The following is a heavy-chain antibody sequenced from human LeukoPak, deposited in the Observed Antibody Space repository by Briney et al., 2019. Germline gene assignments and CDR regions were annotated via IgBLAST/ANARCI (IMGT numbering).Heavy chain of an antibody. J-gene: IGHJ4*02. Sequence: SETLSLTCTVSGGSVSRDNYSWSWIRQPPGKGLEWIGYISYSGSTNYNPSLKSRVTISVDTSKNQFSLKLRSVTAEDTAVYYCAGHPAGRTVAGSFWGQGILVTVSS. CDR2: ISYSGST. CDR3: AGHPAGRTVAGSF. CDR1: GGSVSRDNYS. V-gene: IGHV4-61*01. D-gene: IGHD6-19*01.